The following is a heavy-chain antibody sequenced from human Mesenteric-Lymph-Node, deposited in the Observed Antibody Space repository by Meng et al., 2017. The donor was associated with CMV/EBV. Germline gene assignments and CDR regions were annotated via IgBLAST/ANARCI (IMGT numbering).Heavy chain of an antibody. CDR1: GFTFSSYS. D-gene: IGHD4-11*01. V-gene: IGHV3-21*01. J-gene: IGHJ4*02. CDR3: ARGTGLQNYDY. Sequence: GSLKISCAASGFTFSSYSMNWVRQAPGKGLEWVSSISSSSSYIYYADSVKGRFTISRDNAKNSLYLQMNSLRAEDTAVYYCARGTGLQNYDYWGQGTLVTVSS. CDR2: ISSSSSYI.